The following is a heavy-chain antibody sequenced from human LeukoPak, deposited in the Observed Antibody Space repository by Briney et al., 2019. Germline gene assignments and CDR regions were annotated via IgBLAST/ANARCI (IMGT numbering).Heavy chain of an antibody. Sequence: GGSLSLSCAASRFTLRYYWMHWVRPPPGEGLVWVLRVVPDRTTTNSAGAVTGRLATTRDNGKNTLYLQMNSLRAEDTALYYCTRVQAGRSGLMDVWGRGSTVTVSS. V-gene: IGHV3-74*01. CDR3: TRVQAGRSGLMDV. J-gene: IGHJ6*02. D-gene: IGHD2-8*02. CDR2: VVPDRTTT. CDR1: RFTLRYYW.